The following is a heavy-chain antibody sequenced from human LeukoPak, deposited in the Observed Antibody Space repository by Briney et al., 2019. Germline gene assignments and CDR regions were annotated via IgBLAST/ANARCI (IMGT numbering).Heavy chain of an antibody. CDR1: GFTFRDYW. CDR2: IEPDGSEK. CDR3: AQGHYHMDV. Sequence: GESLRLSCAASGFTFRDYWMTWVRQAAGKGLEWVASIEPDGSEKYYADSVKGRFTLSRDNVENSLYLQMSTLRVDDTAVYYCAQGHYHMDVGGHGTTVTVSS. V-gene: IGHV3-7*01. J-gene: IGHJ6*02.